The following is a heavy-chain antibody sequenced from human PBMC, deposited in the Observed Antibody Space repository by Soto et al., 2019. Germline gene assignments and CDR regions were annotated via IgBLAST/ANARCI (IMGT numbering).Heavy chain of an antibody. CDR3: ATYTSLDY. D-gene: IGHD2-2*02. J-gene: IGHJ4*02. CDR1: GFTVSNNY. CDR2: IYSGGST. Sequence: EVQLVETGGGWIQPGGSLRFSCAASGFTVSNNYMSWVRQAPGKGLEWVSLIYSGGSTFYADSVKGRFTISRDNSKNTLFRQMNSLRAEDTAVYFCATYTSLDYWGQGTLVTVSS. V-gene: IGHV3-53*02.